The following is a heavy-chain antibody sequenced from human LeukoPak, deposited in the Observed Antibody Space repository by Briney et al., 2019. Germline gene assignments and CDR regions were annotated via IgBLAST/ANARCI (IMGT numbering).Heavy chain of an antibody. V-gene: IGHV3-73*01. CDR2: IRSKANSYAT. J-gene: IGHJ4*02. CDR3: TSPHDYGDY. Sequence: GGSLKLSCAASGFTFSGSAMHWVRQASGKGLEWVGRIRSKANSYATAYAASVKGRFTISRDDSKNTAYLQMNSLKTEDTAVYYCTSPHDYGDYWGQGALVTVSS. CDR1: GFTFSGSA.